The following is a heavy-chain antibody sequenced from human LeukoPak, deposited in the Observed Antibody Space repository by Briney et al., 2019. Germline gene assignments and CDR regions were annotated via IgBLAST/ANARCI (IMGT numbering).Heavy chain of an antibody. Sequence: SETLSLTCTVSGGSISNSYWSWIRQAPGKGLECIGYIYYSGSTSYNPSLKSRVTISLDTSKNQFSLKLSSVTAADTAVYYRAMAPNPNYFDYWGQGILVTVSS. CDR3: AMAPNPNYFDY. CDR2: IYYSGST. V-gene: IGHV4-59*08. J-gene: IGHJ4*02. CDR1: GGSISNSY.